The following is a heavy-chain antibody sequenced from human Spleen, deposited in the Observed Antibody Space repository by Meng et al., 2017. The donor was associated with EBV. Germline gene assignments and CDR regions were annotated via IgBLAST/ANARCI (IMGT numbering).Heavy chain of an antibody. CDR3: ARVGYSGTYYFDY. CDR1: GGSISSSNW. Sequence: QVHLRESGPGVVKPSGTLSLTCAVSGGSISSSNWWSWVRQPPGRGLEWIGEVYHTGSANYRPSLKSRVSIAVGKSKNQFSLMLWSVNAADTAVYYCARVGYSGTYYFDYWGQGTLVTVSS. V-gene: IGHV4-4*02. CDR2: VYHTGSA. D-gene: IGHD1-26*01. J-gene: IGHJ4*02.